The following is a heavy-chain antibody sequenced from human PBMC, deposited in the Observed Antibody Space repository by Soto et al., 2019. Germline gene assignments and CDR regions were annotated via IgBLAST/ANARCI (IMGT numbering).Heavy chain of an antibody. Sequence: QVLLVESGGALVKPGGSLRLSCAASGFTFSDYYMSWIRQAPGKGLEWVSYISTSGSTMYYADSVKGRFTISRDNAKNSLSLQMISLRAEDTAVYYCARDMRNSWPFDYWGQGTLVTVSS. CDR2: ISTSGSTM. J-gene: IGHJ4*02. D-gene: IGHD2-2*01. CDR3: ARDMRNSWPFDY. CDR1: GFTFSDYY. V-gene: IGHV3-11*01.